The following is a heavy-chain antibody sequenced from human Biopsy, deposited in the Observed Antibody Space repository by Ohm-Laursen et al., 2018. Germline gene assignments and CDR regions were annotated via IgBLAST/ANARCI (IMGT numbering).Heavy chain of an antibody. CDR3: ATKLTGYFHH. D-gene: IGHD3-9*01. CDR2: ISAYNGNR. J-gene: IGHJ1*01. V-gene: IGHV1-18*01. Sequence: ASVKVSCKASGYTFPSYGISWVRQAPGQGLEWMGWISAYNGNRNYAQKFQDRVTVAADTSTSTATMELRSLRSDDTAVYYCATKLTGYFHHWGQGTLVIASS. CDR1: GYTFPSYG.